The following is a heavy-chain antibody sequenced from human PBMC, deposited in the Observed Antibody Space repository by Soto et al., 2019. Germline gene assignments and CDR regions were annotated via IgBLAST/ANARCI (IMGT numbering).Heavy chain of an antibody. V-gene: IGHV2-5*01. CDR2: IYWNDDK. Sequence: SGPTRGNPKQALTLTFSFSGFSLSTNGVGVGWISQPPGKALEWLALIYWNDDKRYSASLKSRLSITKDTSRNQVVLTMTNVDPVDTATYYCAHTHDFGSGYYPGFDYWGQGTQVTVS. J-gene: IGHJ4*02. CDR3: AHTHDFGSGYYPGFDY. CDR1: GFSLSTNGVG. D-gene: IGHD3-3*01.